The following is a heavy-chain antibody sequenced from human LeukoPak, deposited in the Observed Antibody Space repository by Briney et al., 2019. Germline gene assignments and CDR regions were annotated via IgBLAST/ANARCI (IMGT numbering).Heavy chain of an antibody. V-gene: IGHV3-30*18. J-gene: IGHJ6*03. CDR2: ISYDGSNK. CDR1: GFTFSSYG. CDR3: AKGGGGRLIYYYYMDV. D-gene: IGHD3-16*01. Sequence: GGSLRPSCAASGFTFSSYGMHWVRQAPGRGLEWVAVISYDGSNKYYADSVKGRFTISRDNSKNTLYLQMNSLRAEDTAVYYCAKGGGGRLIYYYYMDVWGKGTTVIISS.